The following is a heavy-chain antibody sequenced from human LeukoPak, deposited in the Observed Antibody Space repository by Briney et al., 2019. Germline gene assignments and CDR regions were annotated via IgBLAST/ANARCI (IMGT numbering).Heavy chain of an antibody. CDR2: IRYDGSNK. D-gene: IGHD2-2*01. J-gene: IGHJ4*02. CDR1: GFTFSSYG. V-gene: IGHV3-30*02. Sequence: SGGSLRLSCAASGFTFSSYGMHWVRQAPGKGLEWVAFIRYDGSNKYYADSVKGRFTISRDNSKNTLYLQMNSLRAEDTAVYYCAKDSYCSSTSCYVDYWGQGTLVTVSS. CDR3: AKDSYCSSTSCYVDY.